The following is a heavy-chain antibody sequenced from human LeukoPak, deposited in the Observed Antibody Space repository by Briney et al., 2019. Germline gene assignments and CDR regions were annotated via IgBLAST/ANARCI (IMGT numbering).Heavy chain of an antibody. D-gene: IGHD2-15*01. Sequence: AXXXVSCKASGYTFTSYYMHWVRQAPGQGLEWMGIINPSGGSTNYAQKFQGRVNMTRDTSTSTVYMELSSLRSEDTAVYYCAREIVVVVTRQTWFDLWGQGTLVTVSS. CDR2: INPSGGST. CDR3: AREIVVVVTRQTWFDL. J-gene: IGHJ5*02. CDR1: GYTFTSYY. V-gene: IGHV1-46*01.